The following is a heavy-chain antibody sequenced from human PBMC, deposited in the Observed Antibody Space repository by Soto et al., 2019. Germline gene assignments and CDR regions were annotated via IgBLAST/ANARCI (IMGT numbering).Heavy chain of an antibody. CDR2: IYYSGST. D-gene: IGHD5-12*01. J-gene: IGHJ5*02. CDR1: GGSISSSTYY. V-gene: IGHV4-39*01. Sequence: SETLSLTCTVSGGSISSSTYYWDWIRQPPGKGLEWIGSIYYSGSTYYNPALKSRVTISVDTSKNEFSLNLSSVTAADTAVYYCATCRGYSGYHWFDPWGQGTLVTVSS. CDR3: ATCRGYSGYHWFDP.